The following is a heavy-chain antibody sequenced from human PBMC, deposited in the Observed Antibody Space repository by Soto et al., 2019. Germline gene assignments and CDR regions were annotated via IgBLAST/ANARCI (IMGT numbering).Heavy chain of an antibody. Sequence: QLQLQESGPGLVKPSETLSLTYTVSGDSITSSSHYWGWIRQPPGKGLECIANIYYDGNTYYNPSLKSRVAISLDLSKNQFSLRLTSVTAADTAVYYCARSSIEPRVFMYPFDSWGQGTLVTVSS. CDR2: IYYDGNT. CDR1: GDSITSSSHY. J-gene: IGHJ4*02. D-gene: IGHD6-6*01. CDR3: ARSSIEPRVFMYPFDS. V-gene: IGHV4-39*01.